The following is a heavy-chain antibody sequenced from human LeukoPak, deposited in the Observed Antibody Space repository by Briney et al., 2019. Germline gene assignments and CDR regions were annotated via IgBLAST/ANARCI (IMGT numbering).Heavy chain of an antibody. CDR1: GYTFTSYY. Sequence: GASVKVSCKASGYTFTSYYMHWVRQAPGQGLEWMGWINPNSGGTNYAQKFQGRVTMTRDTSISTAYMELSRLRSDDTAVYYCAREARIAAAGTRYFQHWGQGTLVTVSS. D-gene: IGHD6-13*01. CDR3: AREARIAAAGTRYFQH. V-gene: IGHV1-2*02. J-gene: IGHJ1*01. CDR2: INPNSGGT.